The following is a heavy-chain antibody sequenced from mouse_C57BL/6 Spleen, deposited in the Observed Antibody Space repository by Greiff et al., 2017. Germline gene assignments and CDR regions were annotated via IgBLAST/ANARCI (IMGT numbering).Heavy chain of an antibody. Sequence: VKLMASGAELARPGASVKMSCKASGYTFTSYTMHWVKQRPGQGLEWIGYINPSCGYTTYNQKFKDKATLTADKTAITAYIQLSSLSSEDSAVYYGARGRYYYGSSSYAMDYWGQGTSVTVSS. V-gene: IGHV1-4*01. CDR2: INPSCGYT. CDR3: ARGRYYYGSSSYAMDY. J-gene: IGHJ4*01. D-gene: IGHD1-1*01. CDR1: GYTFTSYT.